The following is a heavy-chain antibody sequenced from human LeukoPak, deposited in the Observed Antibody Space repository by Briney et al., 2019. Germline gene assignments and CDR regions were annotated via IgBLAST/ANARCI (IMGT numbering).Heavy chain of an antibody. D-gene: IGHD1-26*01. V-gene: IGHV3-21*01. J-gene: IGHJ4*02. CDR2: ISSSSYI. CDR3: ARAAVGATYFDY. CDR1: GFTFSSYS. Sequence: GGSLRLSCAASGFTFSSYSMNWVRQAPGRGLEWVSSISSSSYIYYADSVKGRFTISRDNAKNSLYLQMNSLRAEDTAVCYCARAAVGATYFDYWGQGTLVTVSS.